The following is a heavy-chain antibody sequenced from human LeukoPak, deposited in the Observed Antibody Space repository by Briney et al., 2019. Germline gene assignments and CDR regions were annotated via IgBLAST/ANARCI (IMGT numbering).Heavy chain of an antibody. CDR2: IYTSGST. V-gene: IGHV4-4*07. CDR3: ARGTIAADDYYYMDV. Sequence: SETLSLTCSVSDDSITMYYWSWIRQPAGKGLEWIGLIYTSGSTNYNPSLKSRVIISVDTSKNQFSLKLTSVTAADTAVYYCARGTIAADDYYYMDVWGKGTTVTISS. D-gene: IGHD6-13*01. CDR1: DDSITMYY. J-gene: IGHJ6*03.